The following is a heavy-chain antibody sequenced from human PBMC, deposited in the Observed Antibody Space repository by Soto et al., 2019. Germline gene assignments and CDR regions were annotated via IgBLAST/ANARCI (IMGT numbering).Heavy chain of an antibody. D-gene: IGHD1-1*01. CDR1: GFTFTNYY. Sequence: QVQLVQSGAEVKKPGASVKVSCKASGFTFTNYYIQWVRQAPGQGLEWMGLINPSGGGTFYAQKFRGRVTVTRDTSTGTVYMELSNLRSEDTAVYFCARDSGDTTLRQWGRPYHYCGQGTLVTVSS. CDR3: ARDSGDTTLRQWGRPYHY. CDR2: INPSGGGT. V-gene: IGHV1-46*01. J-gene: IGHJ4*02.